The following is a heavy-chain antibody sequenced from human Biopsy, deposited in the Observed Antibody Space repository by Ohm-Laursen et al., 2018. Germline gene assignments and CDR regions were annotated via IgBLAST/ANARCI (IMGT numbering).Heavy chain of an antibody. V-gene: IGHV2-70*16. J-gene: IGHJ6*02. D-gene: IGHD2-2*02. Sequence: TQTLTLTCTLSGFSLNTRGMSVTWIRQPPGKALEWLARIDWDGAKFYNGSLKTRLTISKDTSENHVVLTLSDVDPVDTATYYCARIPILVVPAAIVYRHRRHLQGLDVWGQGTTVVVSS. CDR3: ARIPILVVPAAIVYRHRRHLQGLDV. CDR2: IDWDGAK. CDR1: GFSLNTRGMS.